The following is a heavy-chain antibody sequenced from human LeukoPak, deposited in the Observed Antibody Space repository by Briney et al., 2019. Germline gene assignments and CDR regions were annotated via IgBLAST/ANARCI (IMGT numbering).Heavy chain of an antibody. J-gene: IGHJ6*02. V-gene: IGHV3-53*01. CDR2: IYSGGST. CDR3: ARVSTDYYYGMDV. D-gene: IGHD2-2*01. CDR1: GFTVSSNY. Sequence: GGSLRLSCAASGFTVSSNYMSWVRQAPGKGLEWVSVIYSGGSTYYADSVKGRFTISRDNSKNTLYLQMNSLRAEDTAVYYCARVSTDYYYGMDVWGQGTTVTVSS.